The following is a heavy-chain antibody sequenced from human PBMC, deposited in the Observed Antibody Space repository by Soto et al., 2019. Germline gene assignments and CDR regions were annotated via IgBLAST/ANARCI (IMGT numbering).Heavy chain of an antibody. J-gene: IGHJ4*02. CDR3: AIGWCMVVFTALYGL. Sequence: ASVKVSCKASGYTFTSYYMNWVRQAPGQGIEWLGIINPSGGYTTYAQRFLGRVTMTSDTSTSTVHMELGSLTSEDTAVYYCAIGWCMVVFTALYGLWGRGSLVTVSS. CDR1: GYTFTSYY. D-gene: IGHD2-21*02. CDR2: INPSGGYT. V-gene: IGHV1-46*03.